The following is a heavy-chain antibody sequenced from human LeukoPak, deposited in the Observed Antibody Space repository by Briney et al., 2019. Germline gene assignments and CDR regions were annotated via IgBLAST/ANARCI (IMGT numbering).Heavy chain of an antibody. CDR1: GGSFSGYY. D-gene: IGHD4-17*01. CDR3: ARGRATVTTLRYFDY. J-gene: IGHJ4*02. V-gene: IGHV4-34*01. CDR2: INHSGST. Sequence: SETLPLTCAVYGGSFSGYYWSWIRQPPGKGLEWIGEINHSGSTNYNPSLKSRVTISVDTSKNQFSLKLSSVTAADTAVYYCARGRATVTTLRYFDYWGQGTLVTVSS.